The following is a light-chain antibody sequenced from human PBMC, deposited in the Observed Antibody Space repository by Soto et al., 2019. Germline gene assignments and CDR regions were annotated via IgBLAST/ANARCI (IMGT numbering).Light chain of an antibody. Sequence: EIVLTQSPGTLSLSPGERATLSCRASQSVSSSYLAWYQQKPGQAPRQLIYGASSRATGIPDRFSGSGSGTDFTLTITRLEPEDFAMYYCQHCRTSFGGGTRVEIK. CDR2: GAS. V-gene: IGKV3-20*01. CDR3: QHCRTS. J-gene: IGKJ4*01. CDR1: QSVSSSY.